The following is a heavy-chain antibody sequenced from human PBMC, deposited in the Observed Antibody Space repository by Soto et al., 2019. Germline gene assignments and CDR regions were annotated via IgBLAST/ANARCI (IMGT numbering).Heavy chain of an antibody. CDR2: IDYSGRT. Sequence: SDTLSLTFTVSGGSISSYYWSWIRQPPGKGLEWIWYIDYSGRTNYNPSLKSLVTISVDTSKNQFSLKLSSVTAADTAVYYCARVGSSWYFDWFDXWGQGTLVTVSX. CDR1: GGSISSYY. V-gene: IGHV4-59*12. J-gene: IGHJ5*02. D-gene: IGHD6-13*01. CDR3: ARVGSSWYFDWFDX.